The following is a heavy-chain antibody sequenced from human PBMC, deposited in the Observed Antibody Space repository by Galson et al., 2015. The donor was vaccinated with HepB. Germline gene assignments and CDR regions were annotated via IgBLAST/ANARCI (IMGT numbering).Heavy chain of an antibody. V-gene: IGHV4-4*02. CDR2: IYHSGST. Sequence: LTCAVSGGSISSSNWWSWVRQPPGQGLEWIGEIYHSGSTNYNPSLKSRVTISVDKSKNQFSLKLSSVTAADAAVYYCARRRGGLLWFGELGFYFDSWGQGTLVTVSS. J-gene: IGHJ4*02. D-gene: IGHD3-10*01. CDR3: ARRRGGLLWFGELGFYFDS. CDR1: GGSISSSNW.